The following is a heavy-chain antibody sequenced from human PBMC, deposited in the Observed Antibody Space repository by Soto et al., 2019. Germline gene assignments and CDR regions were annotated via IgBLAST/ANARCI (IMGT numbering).Heavy chain of an antibody. J-gene: IGHJ5*02. V-gene: IGHV3-21*01. CDR3: ARDPADYDYIWGSYRYNWFDP. D-gene: IGHD3-16*02. CDR2: ISSSSSYI. Sequence: GGSLRLSCAASGFTFSSYSMNWVRQAPGKGLEWVSSISSSSSYIYYADSVKGRFTISRDNAKNSLYLQMNSLRAEDTAVYYCARDPADYDYIWGSYRYNWFDPWGQGTLVTVSS. CDR1: GFTFSSYS.